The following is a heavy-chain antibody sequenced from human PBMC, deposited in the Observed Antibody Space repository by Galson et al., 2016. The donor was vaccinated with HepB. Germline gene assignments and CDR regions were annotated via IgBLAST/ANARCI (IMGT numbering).Heavy chain of an antibody. V-gene: IGHV4-59*11. CDR3: ARGVSGFGY. CDR1: GGSIIGHY. Sequence: ETLSLTCTVSGGSIIGHYWSWIRQPPGKGLEWIGYISYTGTTNYNPSLKSRVTISLDASKNQFSMKLSSVNAADTALYYCARGVSGFGYWGQGTLVTVSS. CDR2: ISYTGTT. D-gene: IGHD6-19*01. J-gene: IGHJ4*02.